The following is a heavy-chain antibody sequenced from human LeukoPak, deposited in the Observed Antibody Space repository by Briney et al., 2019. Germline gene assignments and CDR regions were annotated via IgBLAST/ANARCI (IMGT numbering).Heavy chain of an antibody. D-gene: IGHD1-26*01. CDR1: GFTFDDYG. CDR2: INWDGGST. J-gene: IGHJ5*02. V-gene: IGHV3-20*04. Sequence: GGSLRLSCAASGFTFDDYGMSWVRQAPGKGLEWVSGINWDGGSTGYADSVKGRFTISRDNAKNSLYLQMNSLRVEDTALYYCARGSYYNWFDPWGQGTLVTVSS. CDR3: ARGSYYNWFDP.